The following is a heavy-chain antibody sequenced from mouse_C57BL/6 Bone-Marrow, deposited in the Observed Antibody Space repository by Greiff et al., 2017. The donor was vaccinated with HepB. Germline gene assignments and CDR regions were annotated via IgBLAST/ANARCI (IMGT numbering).Heavy chain of an antibody. V-gene: IGHV1-81*01. D-gene: IGHD2-2*01. CDR3: ARGYDGAWFAY. J-gene: IGHJ3*01. Sequence: VQRVESGAELARPGASVKLSCKASGYTFTSYGISWVKQRTGQGLEWIGEIYPRSGNTYYNEKFKGKATLTADKSSSTAYMELRSLTSEDSAVYFCARGYDGAWFAYWGQGTLVTVSA. CDR1: GYTFTSYG. CDR2: IYPRSGNT.